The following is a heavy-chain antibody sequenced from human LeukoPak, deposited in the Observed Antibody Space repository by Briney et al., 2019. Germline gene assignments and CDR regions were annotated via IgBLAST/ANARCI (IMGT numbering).Heavy chain of an antibody. CDR1: GVSSSGRRYF. CDR3: ARSAYSTNADS. J-gene: IGHJ5*02. Sequence: SETLSLTCSVSGVSSSGRRYFWGWIRQPPGKGLEWIGSMYYSGSTYYNPSLKSRVTISVDTSENQLSLKLSSVTAADTAVYYCARSAYSTNADSLGQGSMVTVSS. V-gene: IGHV4-39*01. CDR2: MYYSGST. D-gene: IGHD1-26*01.